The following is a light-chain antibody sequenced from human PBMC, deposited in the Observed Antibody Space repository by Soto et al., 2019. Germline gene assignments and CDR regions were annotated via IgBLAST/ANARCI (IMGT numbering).Light chain of an antibody. CDR1: SSDIGTYNL. J-gene: IGLJ1*01. Sequence: QSVLTQPASVSGSPGQSITISCTGTSSDIGTYNLVSWYQQHPGKAPKVMIYEGSERPSGISNRFSASKSGNTASLTISGLQAEDEADYYCCSYAGSGTFVFGTGTKVTV. V-gene: IGLV2-23*01. CDR3: CSYAGSGTFV. CDR2: EGS.